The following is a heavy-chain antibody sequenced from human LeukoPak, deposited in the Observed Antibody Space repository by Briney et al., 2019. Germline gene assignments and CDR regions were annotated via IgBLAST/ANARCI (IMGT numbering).Heavy chain of an antibody. CDR2: INWNGGST. J-gene: IGHJ4*02. CDR3: ARDHGYSYGYGFDY. V-gene: IGHV3-20*04. Sequence: PGGSLRLSCAASGFTFDDYGMSWVRQAPGKGLEWVSGINWNGGSTGYADSVKGRFTISRDNAKNSLYPQMNSLRAEDTAVYYCARDHGYSYGYGFDYWGQGTLVTVSS. D-gene: IGHD5-18*01. CDR1: GFTFDDYG.